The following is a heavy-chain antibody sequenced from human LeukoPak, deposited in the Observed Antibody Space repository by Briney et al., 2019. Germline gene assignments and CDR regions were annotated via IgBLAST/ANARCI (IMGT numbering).Heavy chain of an antibody. V-gene: IGHV4-30-4*08. J-gene: IGHJ5*02. CDR3: ASTNCSSASCYGANWFDP. D-gene: IGHD2-2*01. Sequence: SQTLSLTRTVSGGSISSGDYYWSWIRQPPGKGLEWIGYINYSGSTFHYNPSLESRVTISVDTPKNQFSLRLSSVTAADTAVYYCASTNCSSASCYGANWFDPWGQGTLVTVSS. CDR2: INYSGST. CDR1: GGSISSGDYY.